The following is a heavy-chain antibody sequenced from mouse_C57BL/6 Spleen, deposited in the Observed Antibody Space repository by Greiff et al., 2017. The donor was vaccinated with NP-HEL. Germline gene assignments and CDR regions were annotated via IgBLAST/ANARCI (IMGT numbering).Heavy chain of an antibody. D-gene: IGHD3-2*02. CDR2: IDPSDSYT. CDR1: GYTFTSYW. CDR3: ARSRSSGDYYAMDY. V-gene: IGHV1-69*01. Sequence: QVQLKQPGAELVMPGASVKLSCKASGYTFTSYWMHWVKQRPGQGLEWIGEIDPSDSYTNYNQKFKGKSTLTVDESSSTAYMQLSSLTSEDSAVYYCARSRSSGDYYAMDYWGQGTSVTVSS. J-gene: IGHJ4*01.